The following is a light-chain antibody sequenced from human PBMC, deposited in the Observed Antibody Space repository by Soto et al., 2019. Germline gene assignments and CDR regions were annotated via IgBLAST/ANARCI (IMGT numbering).Light chain of an antibody. V-gene: IGLV1-44*01. CDR2: SNN. J-gene: IGLJ3*02. Sequence: QLVLTQPPSASGTPGQRVTISCSGSSSNIGGNTVNWFQQLPGTAPKLLIYSNNQRPSGVPDRFSGSKSGTSASLAISGLQSEDETDYYCAAWDGSLNGWVFGGGTKVTVL. CDR1: SSNIGGNT. CDR3: AAWDGSLNGWV.